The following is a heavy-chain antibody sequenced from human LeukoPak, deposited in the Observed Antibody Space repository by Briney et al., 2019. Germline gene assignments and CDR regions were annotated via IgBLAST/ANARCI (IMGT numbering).Heavy chain of an antibody. CDR1: GYTFTSYA. D-gene: IGHD2-15*01. CDR3: ARGVVAATVRAWFDP. V-gene: IGHV7-4-1*02. Sequence: GASVKVSCKASGYTFTSYAMNWVRQAPGQGLEWMGWINTNTGNPTYAQGFIGRFVFSLDTSVSTAYLQISSLKAEDTAVYYCARGVVAATVRAWFDPWGQGTLVTVSS. CDR2: INTNTGNP. J-gene: IGHJ5*02.